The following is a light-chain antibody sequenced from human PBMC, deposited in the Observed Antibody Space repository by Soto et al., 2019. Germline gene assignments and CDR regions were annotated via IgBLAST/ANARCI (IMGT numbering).Light chain of an antibody. CDR3: QKRRNGPPST. Sequence: EIVLTQSPATLSLSPGEIATLSFSASRSVKTFLVWYQQRPGQAPRLLIHDAPHRAAGIPARFSGSEFGTDFALAMSILVPEDAGIYYCQKRRNGPPSTIGEGTRLEIK. CDR1: RSVKTF. V-gene: IGKV3-11*01. CDR2: DAP. J-gene: IGKJ5*01.